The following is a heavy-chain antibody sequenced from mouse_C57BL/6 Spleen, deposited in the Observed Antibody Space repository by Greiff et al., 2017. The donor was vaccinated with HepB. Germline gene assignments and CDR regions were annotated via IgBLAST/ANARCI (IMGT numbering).Heavy chain of an antibody. CDR1: GYTFTSYW. CDR3: ARSEANWAYYFDD. V-gene: IGHV1-64*01. J-gene: IGHJ2*01. CDR2: IHPNSGST. D-gene: IGHD4-1*01. Sequence: VQLQQPGAELVKPGASVKLSCKASGYTFTSYWMHWVKQRPGQGLAWIGMIHPNSGSTNYNEKFKSKATLTVDKSSSTAYMQLSSLTSEDSAVYYCARSEANWAYYFDDWGQGTTLTVSS.